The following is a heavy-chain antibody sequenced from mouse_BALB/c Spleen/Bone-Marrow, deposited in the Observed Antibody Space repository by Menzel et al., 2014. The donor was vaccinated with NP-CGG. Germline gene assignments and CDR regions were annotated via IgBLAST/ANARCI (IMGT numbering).Heavy chain of an antibody. CDR1: GYTFTSYY. J-gene: IGHJ4*01. D-gene: IGHD2-4*01. V-gene: IGHV1S56*01. Sequence: VKLMDSGPELVKPGASVRISCKASGYTFTSYYIYWVGQRPGQGLEWIGWIYPGDFNTKYNEKFKGKATLTADKSSSTAYMQLSSLTSEDSAVYFCARKSQRAYDSMNYWGQGTSVTVSS. CDR2: IYPGDFNT. CDR3: ARKSQRAYDSMNY.